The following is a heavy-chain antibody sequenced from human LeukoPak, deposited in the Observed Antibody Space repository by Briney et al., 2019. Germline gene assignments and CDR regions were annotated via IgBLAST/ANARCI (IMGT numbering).Heavy chain of an antibody. CDR3: ARGYIMITFGGVIVIKPTFDY. CDR2: ISAYNGNT. J-gene: IGHJ4*02. D-gene: IGHD3-16*02. V-gene: IGHV1-18*01. Sequence: ASVKVSCKASGYTFTSYGISWVRQAPGQGLEWMGRISAYNGNTNYAQKLQGRVTMTTDTSTSTAYMELRSLRSDDTAVYYCARGYIMITFGGVIVIKPTFDYWGQGTLDTVSS. CDR1: GYTFTSYG.